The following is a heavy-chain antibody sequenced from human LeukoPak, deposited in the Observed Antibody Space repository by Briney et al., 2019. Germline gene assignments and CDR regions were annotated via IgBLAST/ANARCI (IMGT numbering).Heavy chain of an antibody. D-gene: IGHD6-19*01. CDR1: GFTFSTYG. CDR3: TFETRRPGIAVAGAFDI. J-gene: IGHJ3*02. CDR2: IKSKTDGGTT. V-gene: IGHV3-15*01. Sequence: GSLRLSCAASGFTFSTYGIHWVRQAPGKGLEWVGRIKSKTDGGTTDYAAPVKGRFTISRDDSKSIAYLQMNSLKTEDTAVYYCTFETRRPGIAVAGAFDIWGQGTMVTVSS.